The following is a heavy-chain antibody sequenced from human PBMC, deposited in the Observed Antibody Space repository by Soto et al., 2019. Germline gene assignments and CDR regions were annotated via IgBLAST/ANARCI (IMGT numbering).Heavy chain of an antibody. D-gene: IGHD7-27*01. J-gene: IGHJ3*02. CDR2: ISGTGGST. CDR1: GFTFNNYA. V-gene: IGHV3-23*01. Sequence: EVQLLESGGGVVQPGGSLRLSCAASGFTFNNYALNWVRQAPGKGLEWVSSISGTGGSTFYAGSAKGRFTIYRDNSKNTLFLQMTSLRAEETAVYYCGKGNSKWGTGDAFDIWGQGTMVTVSS. CDR3: GKGNSKWGTGDAFDI.